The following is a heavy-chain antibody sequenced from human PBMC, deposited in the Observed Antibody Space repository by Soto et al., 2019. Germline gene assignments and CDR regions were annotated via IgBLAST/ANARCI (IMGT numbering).Heavy chain of an antibody. Sequence: SETLSLTCTVSGGSISSSSYYWGWIRQPPGKGLEWIGSIYYSGSTYYNPSLKSRVTISVDTSKNQFSLKLSSVTAADTAVYYCARLYCTNGVCHLYYYYYMDVWGKGTTVTVSS. CDR2: IYYSGST. V-gene: IGHV4-39*01. CDR3: ARLYCTNGVCHLYYYYYMDV. D-gene: IGHD2-8*01. CDR1: GGSISSSSYY. J-gene: IGHJ6*03.